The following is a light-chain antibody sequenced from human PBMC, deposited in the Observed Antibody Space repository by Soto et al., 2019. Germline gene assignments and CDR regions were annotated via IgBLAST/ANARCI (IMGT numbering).Light chain of an antibody. J-gene: IGKJ2*01. CDR2: DAS. CDR1: QSVASY. V-gene: IGKV3-11*01. CDR3: QQRYDWPLT. Sequence: EIVLTQSPATLSLSPGERATLSCRASQSVASYLAWYQQKPGQAPRLFIYDASNRATGIPARFSGSGSGTDFTLTISSLEPEDFAVYFCQQRYDWPLTFGQGTKREIK.